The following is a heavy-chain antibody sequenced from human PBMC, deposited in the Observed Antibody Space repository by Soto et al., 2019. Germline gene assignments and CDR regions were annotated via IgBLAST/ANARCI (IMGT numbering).Heavy chain of an antibody. V-gene: IGHV3-30*18. CDR2: ISYDGSNK. CDR1: GFTFSSYG. CDR3: AKDPGGANWSYYDYVWGSYRQSNFDY. J-gene: IGHJ4*02. D-gene: IGHD3-16*02. Sequence: GGSLRLSCAASGFTFSSYGMHWVRQAPGKGLEWVAVISYDGSNKYYADSVKGRFTISRDNSKNTLYLQMNSLRAEDTAVYYCAKDPGGANWSYYDYVWGSYRQSNFDYWGQGTLVTVSS.